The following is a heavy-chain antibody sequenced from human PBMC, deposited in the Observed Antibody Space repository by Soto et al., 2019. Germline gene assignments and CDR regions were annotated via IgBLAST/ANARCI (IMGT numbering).Heavy chain of an antibody. Sequence: EVQLVESGGGLVKPGGSLRLSCAASGFTFSSYSMNWVRQAPGKGLEWVSSISSSSSYIYYADSVKGRFTISRDNAKNSLYLQMNSLRAEDTAGYYCARDVLGGGYHFQHWGQGTLVTVSS. CDR2: ISSSSSYI. CDR1: GFTFSSYS. D-gene: IGHD2-15*01. CDR3: ARDVLGGGYHFQH. J-gene: IGHJ1*01. V-gene: IGHV3-21*01.